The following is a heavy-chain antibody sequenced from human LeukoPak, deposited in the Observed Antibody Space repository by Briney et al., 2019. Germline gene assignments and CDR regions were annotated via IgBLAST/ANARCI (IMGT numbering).Heavy chain of an antibody. CDR2: IYYSGST. Sequence: PSEPLSLTCTGAGGSISSYYCSLIRQPPGHRLEWIGYIYYSGSTNYNPSLKSRVTISVDTSKNQFSLKLSSVTAADAAVYYCARANSYVHAFDYWGQGTLVTVSS. D-gene: IGHD5-18*01. CDR3: ARANSYVHAFDY. V-gene: IGHV4-59*01. CDR1: GGSISSYY. J-gene: IGHJ4*02.